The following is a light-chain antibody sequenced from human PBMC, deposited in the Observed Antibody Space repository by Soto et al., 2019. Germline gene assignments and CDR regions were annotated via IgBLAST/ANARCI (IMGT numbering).Light chain of an antibody. CDR2: EVS. V-gene: IGLV2-14*01. J-gene: IGLJ1*01. CDR1: SSDVGGYNY. CDR3: SSYTRSSTLWV. Sequence: QSALTQPASVSGSPGQSITISCTGTSSDVGGYNYVSWYQQQPGKAPKLMIYEVSNRPSGVSNRFSGSKSGNTASLTISGLQAEDEADYYCSSYTRSSTLWVFGTGTKLTVL.